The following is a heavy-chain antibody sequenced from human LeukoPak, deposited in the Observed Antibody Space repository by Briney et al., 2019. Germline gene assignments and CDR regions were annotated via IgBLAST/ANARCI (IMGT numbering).Heavy chain of an antibody. Sequence: ASVKVSCKASGYTFTSYYMHWVRQAPGQGLEWMGIINPSGGSTSYAQKFQGRVTMTRDTSTSTAYMELSSLRSDDTAVYYCASAAMVVTHGGQSGWFEPWGQGTLVTVSS. D-gene: IGHD4-23*01. CDR2: INPSGGST. CDR1: GYTFTSYY. V-gene: IGHV1-46*01. J-gene: IGHJ5*02. CDR3: ASAAMVVTHGGQSGWFEP.